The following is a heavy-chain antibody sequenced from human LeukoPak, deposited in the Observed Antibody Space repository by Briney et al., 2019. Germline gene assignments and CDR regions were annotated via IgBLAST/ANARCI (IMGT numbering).Heavy chain of an antibody. CDR3: ARKWIFSSGYYYFDY. CDR1: GYTFTSYG. CDR2: ISVYNGNT. V-gene: IGHV1-18*01. D-gene: IGHD3-22*01. Sequence: ASVKVSCKASGYTFTSYGISWVRQAPGQGLEWMGWISVYNGNTNYAQKLQGRVTMTTDTSTSTAYMELSRLRSDDTAVYYCARKWIFSSGYYYFDYWGQGTLVTVSS. J-gene: IGHJ4*02.